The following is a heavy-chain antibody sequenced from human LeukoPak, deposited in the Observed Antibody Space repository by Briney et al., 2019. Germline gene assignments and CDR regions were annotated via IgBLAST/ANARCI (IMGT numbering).Heavy chain of an antibody. Sequence: SVKVSFKASGGTFSSYAISWVRQAPGQGLEWMGRIIPILGIANYAQKFQGRVTITADKSTSTAYMELSSLRSEDTAVYYCARMNCSGGSCYPDYWGQGTLVTVYS. V-gene: IGHV1-69*04. D-gene: IGHD2-15*01. CDR1: GGTFSSYA. J-gene: IGHJ4*02. CDR3: ARMNCSGGSCYPDY. CDR2: IIPILGIA.